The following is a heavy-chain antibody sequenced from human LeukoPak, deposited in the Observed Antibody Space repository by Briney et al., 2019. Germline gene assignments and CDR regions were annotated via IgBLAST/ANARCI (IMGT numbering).Heavy chain of an antibody. Sequence: GGSLRLSCAGSAFTFSSYWMSWVRQAPGKGPEWVANIKDDGSEKYYLDSVKGRFTISRDNAKNSLYLQMNSLRAEDTAVYSCARIKEYGFDIWGQGTMVTVSS. CDR3: ARIKEYGFDI. V-gene: IGHV3-7*01. CDR2: IKDDGSEK. J-gene: IGHJ3*02. CDR1: AFTFSSYW. D-gene: IGHD3-10*01.